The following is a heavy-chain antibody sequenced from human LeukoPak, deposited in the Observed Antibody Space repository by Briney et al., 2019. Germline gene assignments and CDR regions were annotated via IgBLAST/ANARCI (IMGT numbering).Heavy chain of an antibody. D-gene: IGHD6-19*01. CDR3: ARGPIAVAGYFFDY. CDR2: IYHSGST. V-gene: IGHV4-34*01. J-gene: IGHJ4*02. CDR1: GGSISRYY. Sequence: SETLSLTCTVSGGSISRYYWSWIRQPPGKGLEWIGEIYHSGSTNYNPSLKSRVTISVDKSKNQFSLKLSSVTAADTAVYYCARGPIAVAGYFFDYWGQGTLVTVSS.